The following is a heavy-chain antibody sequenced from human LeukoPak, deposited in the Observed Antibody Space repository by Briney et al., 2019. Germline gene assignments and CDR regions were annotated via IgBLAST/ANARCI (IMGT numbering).Heavy chain of an antibody. V-gene: IGHV4-59*11. CDR2: ISYIGST. J-gene: IGHJ3*02. CDR3: ARDLVTVTKGFDI. D-gene: IGHD4-17*01. CDR1: DDSFSSHY. Sequence: SETLSLTCAVSDDSFSSHYWTWIRQPPGKGLEWIGCISYIGSTNYNPSLKSRVTISIDTSKNQFSLKLSSVTAADTAVYYCARDLVTVTKGFDIWGQGTMVSVSS.